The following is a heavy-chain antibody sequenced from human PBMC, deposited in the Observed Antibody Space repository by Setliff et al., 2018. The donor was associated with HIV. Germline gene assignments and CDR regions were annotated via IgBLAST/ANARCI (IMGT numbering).Heavy chain of an antibody. Sequence: PSETLSLTCTVSGGSISTSNWWGWIRQTPGKGLEWIGSIYYSGTTHYSPSLKSRVTISVDTSKNQFSLKLSSVSAADTAVYYCSRQKFVWGVVDHASPADLWGQGTLVTVSS. CDR2: IYYSGTT. D-gene: IGHD3-3*01. CDR3: SRQKFVWGVVDHASPADL. V-gene: IGHV4-39*01. CDR1: GGSISTSNW. J-gene: IGHJ5*02.